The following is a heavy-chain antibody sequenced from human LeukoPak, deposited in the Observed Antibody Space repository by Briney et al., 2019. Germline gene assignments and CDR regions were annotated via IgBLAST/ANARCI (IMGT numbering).Heavy chain of an antibody. J-gene: IGHJ4*02. CDR2: ISYDGSNK. V-gene: IGHV3-30*03. Sequence: PGGSLRLSCAASGFTFSSYGMHWVRQAPGKGLEWVAVISYDGSNKYYADSVKGRFTISRDNSKNTLYLQMGSLRAEDMAVYYCATSYGSGSGFDYWGQGTLVTVSS. D-gene: IGHD3-10*01. CDR1: GFTFSSYG. CDR3: ATSYGSGSGFDY.